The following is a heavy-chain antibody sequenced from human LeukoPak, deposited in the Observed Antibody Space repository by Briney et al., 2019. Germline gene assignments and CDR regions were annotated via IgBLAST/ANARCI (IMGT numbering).Heavy chain of an antibody. CDR2: ISYDGSNK. Sequence: GGSLRLSCVVSGFTFSNYALHWVRQAPGKGLEWMAVISYDGSNKFYADSVRGRFTISRDNSKNTLFLQMNSLRPEDTAVYYCARGPDYDILADYFDYWGQGTLVTVSS. CDR3: ARGPDYDILADYFDY. J-gene: IGHJ4*02. D-gene: IGHD3-9*01. CDR1: GFTFSNYA. V-gene: IGHV3-30*04.